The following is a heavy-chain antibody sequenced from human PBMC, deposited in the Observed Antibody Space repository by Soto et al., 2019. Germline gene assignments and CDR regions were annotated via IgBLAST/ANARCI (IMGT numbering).Heavy chain of an antibody. V-gene: IGHV1-69*01. CDR3: ARSQGSSTSLEIYYYYYYGMEV. Sequence: QVQLVQSGAEVKKPGSSVKVSCKASGGTFSSYAISWVRQAPGQGLEWMGGILPISGTANYAQKFQGRVTITADEPTSTAYMERSSLRSEDTAVYYCARSQGSSTSLEIYYYYYYGMEVWGRGTTVTVSS. CDR2: ILPISGTA. CDR1: GGTFSSYA. D-gene: IGHD2-2*01. J-gene: IGHJ6*02.